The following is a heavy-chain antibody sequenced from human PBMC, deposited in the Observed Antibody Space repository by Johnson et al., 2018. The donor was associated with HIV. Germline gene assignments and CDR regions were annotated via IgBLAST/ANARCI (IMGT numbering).Heavy chain of an antibody. J-gene: IGHJ3*01. Sequence: VQLVESGGGLVQPGRSLRLSCAASGFTFDDYAMHWVRQAPGKGLVWVSRINGDGSRSTYADSVKGRFTIARDNAKNTLYLEMKSLRSEDTAVYYCARTSCSGASCLGYDPFDVWGQGTMVTVSS. CDR3: ARTSCSGASCLGYDPFDV. D-gene: IGHD2-15*01. CDR1: GFTFDDYA. V-gene: IGHV3-74*02. CDR2: INGDGSRS.